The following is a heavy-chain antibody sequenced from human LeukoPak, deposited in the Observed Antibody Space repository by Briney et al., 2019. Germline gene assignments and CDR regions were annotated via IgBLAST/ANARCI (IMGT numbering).Heavy chain of an antibody. CDR1: GFTFSSYA. J-gene: IGHJ4*02. CDR3: VKSADDSYGPTFDY. V-gene: IGHV3-64D*06. CDR2: ISSNGGST. Sequence: PGGSLRLSCSASGFTFSSYAMHWVRQAPGKGLEYVSAISSNGGSTYYADSVKGRFTISRDNSNNTLYLQMSSLRAEDTAVYYCVKSADDSYGPTFDYWGQGTLVTVSS. D-gene: IGHD5-18*01.